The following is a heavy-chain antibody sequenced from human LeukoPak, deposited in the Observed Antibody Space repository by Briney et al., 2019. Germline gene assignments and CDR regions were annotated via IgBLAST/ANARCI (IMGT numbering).Heavy chain of an antibody. Sequence: GGSLRLSCAASGFSVRNNYIHWVRQAPGKGLEWVSVIYSGGRTDYADSVKGRFTISRDTTQNTVFLQMNSLRAEDTAVYYCAKAVTYYYDSSGYQRGDYMDVWGKGTTATVSS. V-gene: IGHV3-53*01. CDR2: IYSGGRT. CDR3: AKAVTYYYDSSGYQRGDYMDV. D-gene: IGHD3-22*01. J-gene: IGHJ6*03. CDR1: GFSVRNNY.